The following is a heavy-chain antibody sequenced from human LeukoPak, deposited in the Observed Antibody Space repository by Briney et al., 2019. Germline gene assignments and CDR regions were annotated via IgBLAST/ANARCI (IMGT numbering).Heavy chain of an antibody. CDR3: AREALYCSSTSCYYYYYMDV. CDR1: GYTFTDYY. J-gene: IGHJ6*03. CDR2: INPNSGGT. V-gene: IGHV1-2*02. Sequence: ASVQVSCKASGYTFTDYYMHWVRQAPGQGLEWVGWINPNSGGTNYAQKFQGRVTMTRDTSISTAYMELSRLRSDDTAVYYCAREALYCSSTSCYYYYYMDVWGKGTTVTVSS. D-gene: IGHD2-2*01.